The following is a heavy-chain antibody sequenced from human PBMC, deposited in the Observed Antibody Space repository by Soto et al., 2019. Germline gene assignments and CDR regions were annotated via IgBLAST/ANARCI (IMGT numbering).Heavy chain of an antibody. J-gene: IGHJ6*02. CDR3: ARAYCSSTSCYNYGMDV. V-gene: IGHV1-2*04. CDR1: GYTFTGYY. CDR2: INPNSGGT. Sequence: ASVKVSCKASGYTFTGYYMHWVRQAPGQGLEWMGWINPNSGGTNYAQKFQGWVTMTRDTSISTAYMELSRLRSDDTAVYYCARAYCSSTSCYNYGMDVWGQGTTVTVSS. D-gene: IGHD2-2*02.